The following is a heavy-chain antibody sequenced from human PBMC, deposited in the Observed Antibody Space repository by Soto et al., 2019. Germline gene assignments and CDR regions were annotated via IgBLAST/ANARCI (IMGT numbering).Heavy chain of an antibody. Sequence: ASVKVSCKASGYTFTSYGISWVRQAPGRGLEWMGWIGAYNGNTNYAQKLQGRVTMTTDTSTSTAYMELRSLRSDDTAVYYCARENYDLWSGYWSPGYYYGMDVWGQGTTVTVSS. D-gene: IGHD3-3*01. CDR3: ARENYDLWSGYWSPGYYYGMDV. V-gene: IGHV1-18*04. J-gene: IGHJ6*02. CDR1: GYTFTSYG. CDR2: IGAYNGNT.